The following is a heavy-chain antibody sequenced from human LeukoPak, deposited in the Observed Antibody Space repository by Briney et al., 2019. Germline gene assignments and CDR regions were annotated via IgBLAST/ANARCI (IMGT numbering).Heavy chain of an antibody. Sequence: PGGSLRLSCAASGFTFSSYEMNWVRQAPGKGLEWVSYISSSGSTIYYADSVKGRFTISRDNSKNTLYLQMNSLRAEDTAVYYCAKTPSWAGHKTAGGDYFDYWGQGTLVTVSS. CDR1: GFTFSSYE. V-gene: IGHV3-48*03. J-gene: IGHJ4*02. CDR3: AKTPSWAGHKTAGGDYFDY. CDR2: ISSSGSTI. D-gene: IGHD1-26*01.